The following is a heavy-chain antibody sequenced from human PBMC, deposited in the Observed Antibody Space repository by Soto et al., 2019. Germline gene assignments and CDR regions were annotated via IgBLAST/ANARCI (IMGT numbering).Heavy chain of an antibody. D-gene: IGHD3-10*01. CDR3: AREIGVTMVRGVIIYLPLGYYGMDV. CDR2: IYSGGST. J-gene: IGHJ6*02. V-gene: IGHV3-53*01. Sequence: GGSLRLSCAASGFTVSSNYMSWVRQAPGKGLEWVSVIYSGGSTYYADSVKGRFTISRDNSKNTLYLQMNSLRAEDTAVYYCAREIGVTMVRGVIIYLPLGYYGMDVWGQGTTVTVSS. CDR1: GFTVSSNY.